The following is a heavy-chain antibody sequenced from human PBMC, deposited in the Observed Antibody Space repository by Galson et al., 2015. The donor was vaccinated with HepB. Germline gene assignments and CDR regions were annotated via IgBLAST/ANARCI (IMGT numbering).Heavy chain of an antibody. CDR1: GYTFTSYA. CDR3: ARGYGSGNHYYHY. D-gene: IGHD3-10*01. Sequence: SVKVSCKASGYTFTSYAMHWVRQAPGQGLEWIGGIVPIFGTGKYAQIFQGRVTITADTSTSTAYMELSSLRSEDTAVYYCARGYGSGNHYYHYWGQGSLVTVSS. J-gene: IGHJ4*02. CDR2: IVPIFGTG. V-gene: IGHV1-69*06.